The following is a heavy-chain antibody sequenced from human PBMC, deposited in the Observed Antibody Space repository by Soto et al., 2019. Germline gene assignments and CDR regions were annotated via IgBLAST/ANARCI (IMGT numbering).Heavy chain of an antibody. V-gene: IGHV3-33*01. CDR1: GFTCSSYG. D-gene: IGHD3-22*01. Sequence: GGPMRHSCGAAGFTCSSYGMHRVRKAPGKGLEWVAVIWYDGSNKYYADSVKGRLTISRDNSKNTLYLQMNSLRAEDTAVYYCARNYYDSSGYNEYFQHWGQGTLVTVSS. CDR2: IWYDGSNK. J-gene: IGHJ1*01. CDR3: ARNYYDSSGYNEYFQH.